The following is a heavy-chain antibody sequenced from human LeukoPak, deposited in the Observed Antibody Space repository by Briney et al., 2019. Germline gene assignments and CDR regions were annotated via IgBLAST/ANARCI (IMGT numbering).Heavy chain of an antibody. D-gene: IGHD6-19*01. CDR2: INHSGST. J-gene: IGHJ4*02. Sequence: SETLSLTCAVYGGSFSGYYLSWILHPPGNGLECIGEINHSGSTNYNPSLKTRVTRSVDTSNNQFSLEVSSVSAGDTDVYYCARHGPNCSGWYVDRPLDYGGQGTLVTVSS. CDR1: GGSFSGYY. CDR3: ARHGPNCSGWYVDRPLDY. V-gene: IGHV4-34*01.